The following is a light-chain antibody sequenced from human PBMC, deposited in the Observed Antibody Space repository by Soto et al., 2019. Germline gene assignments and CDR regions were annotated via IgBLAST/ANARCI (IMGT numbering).Light chain of an antibody. CDR1: HPISNY. V-gene: IGKV1-39*01. Sequence: DIPMTQSPSSLSASVGDIVTITCRASHPISNYLNWYQHGPGKAPKLLIYGESTLQSGVPYRLSGSESGTDLNLTITSLQPEDCATYYCQKTYATPITCGQGTRLEIK. CDR2: GES. CDR3: QKTYATPIT. J-gene: IGKJ5*01.